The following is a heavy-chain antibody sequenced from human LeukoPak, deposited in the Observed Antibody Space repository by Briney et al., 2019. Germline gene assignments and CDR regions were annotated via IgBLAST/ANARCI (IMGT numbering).Heavy chain of an antibody. Sequence: GGSLRLSCAASGFTFSSYAMSWVRQAPGKGLEWVSTISGSGGSTYYADSVKGRFTISRDNSKNTLYLQMNSLRAEDTAVYYCAKDFSQQLVGPFDYWGQGTLVTVSS. CDR1: GFTFSSYA. CDR3: AKDFSQQLVGPFDY. D-gene: IGHD6-13*01. CDR2: ISGSGGST. V-gene: IGHV3-23*01. J-gene: IGHJ4*02.